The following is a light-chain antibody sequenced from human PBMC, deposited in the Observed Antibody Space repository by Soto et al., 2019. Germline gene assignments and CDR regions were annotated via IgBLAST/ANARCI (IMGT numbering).Light chain of an antibody. CDR3: QHYNTWPALS. J-gene: IGKJ4*01. CDR1: QSVYSN. CDR2: GAS. V-gene: IGKV3-15*01. Sequence: EIVMTQSPVTLSVSPGESATLSCRASQSVYSNVAWYQQKPGLAPRLLIYGASTRAAGIPARFSGSGFGPQFTLTISSLQSEDFAVYYCQHYNTWPALSFGGGTKVEIK.